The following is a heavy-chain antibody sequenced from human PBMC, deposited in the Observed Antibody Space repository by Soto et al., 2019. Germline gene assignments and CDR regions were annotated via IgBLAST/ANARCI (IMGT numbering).Heavy chain of an antibody. Sequence: GGSLRLSCAASGFTFSSYSMNWVRQAPGKGLDWDSYISASSSSIFYTDSVKGRFTISRDNAKNSLYLQINSLRAEDTAIYYCARDPYSGDDIDLDYWGQGTLVTVSS. CDR3: ARDPYSGDDIDLDY. V-gene: IGHV3-48*01. J-gene: IGHJ4*02. D-gene: IGHD5-12*01. CDR1: GFTFSSYS. CDR2: ISASSSSI.